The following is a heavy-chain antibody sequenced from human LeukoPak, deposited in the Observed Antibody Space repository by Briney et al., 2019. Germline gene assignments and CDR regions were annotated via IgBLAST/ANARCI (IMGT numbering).Heavy chain of an antibody. CDR3: ARRGVTMVRGVKRWFDP. Sequence: PSETLSLTCAVYGGSFSGYYWSWIRQPAGKGLEWIGRIYTSGSTNYNPSLKSRVTISVDTSKNQFSLKLSSVTAADTAVYYCARRGVTMVRGVKRWFDPWGQGTLVTVSS. CDR2: IYTSGST. J-gene: IGHJ5*02. CDR1: GGSFSGYY. D-gene: IGHD3-10*01. V-gene: IGHV4-59*10.